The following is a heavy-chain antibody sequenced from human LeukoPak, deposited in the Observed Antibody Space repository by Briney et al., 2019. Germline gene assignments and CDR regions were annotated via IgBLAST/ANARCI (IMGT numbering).Heavy chain of an antibody. CDR3: ARLPAYCSSTSCYYDY. CDR2: ISSSSSYI. Sequence: GGSLRLSCAASGFTFSSYSMNWVRQAPGKGLEWVSSISSSSSYIYYADSVKGRFTVSRDNAKNSLFLQMNSLRAEDTAVYYCARLPAYCSSTSCYYDYWGQGTLVTVSS. D-gene: IGHD2-2*01. CDR1: GFTFSSYS. V-gene: IGHV3-21*01. J-gene: IGHJ4*02.